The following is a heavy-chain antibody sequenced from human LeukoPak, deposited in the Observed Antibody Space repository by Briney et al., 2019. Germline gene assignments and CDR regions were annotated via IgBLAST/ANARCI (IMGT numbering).Heavy chain of an antibody. V-gene: IGHV4-38-2*02. CDR3: ARDGIVVVPAAIAQGFDP. J-gene: IGHJ5*02. CDR2: IYHSGST. CDR1: GYSISGGYC. Sequence: PSETLSLTCTVSGYSISGGYCWGWIRQPPGKGLEWIGSIYHSGSTYYNPSLKSRVTISVDTSKNQFSLRLSSVTAADTAVYYCARDGIVVVPAAIAQGFDPWGQGTLVTVSS. D-gene: IGHD2-2*01.